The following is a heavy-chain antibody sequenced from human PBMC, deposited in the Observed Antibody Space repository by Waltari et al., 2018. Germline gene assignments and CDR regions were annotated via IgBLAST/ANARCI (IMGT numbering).Heavy chain of an antibody. D-gene: IGHD2-2*01. CDR1: GYIFPDIY. J-gene: IGHJ4*02. Sequence: QVQLVQTGAEVRQPGASVKVSCKASGYIFPDIYINWVRQAPGQGFEWMGWINPHSGDTNYAQKFRGRITMTRDTAITTAYIELSSLTSDDTAVYYCARGSSRVDFWGQGTLVTVSS. CDR2: INPHSGDT. V-gene: IGHV1-2*02. CDR3: ARGSSRVDF.